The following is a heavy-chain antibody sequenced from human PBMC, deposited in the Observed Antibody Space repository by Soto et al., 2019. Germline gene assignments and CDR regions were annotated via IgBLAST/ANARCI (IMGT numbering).Heavy chain of an antibody. CDR2: IWYDGSNK. Sequence: QVQLVESGGGVVQPGRSLRLSCAASGFTFSSYGMHWVRQAPGKGLEWVAVIWYDGSNKYYADSVKGRFTISRDNSKNTLYLQMNSLRAEDRAVYYCARAIIAVAGTSGFQHWGQGTLVTVSS. CDR1: GFTFSSYG. V-gene: IGHV3-33*01. D-gene: IGHD6-19*01. J-gene: IGHJ1*01. CDR3: ARAIIAVAGTSGFQH.